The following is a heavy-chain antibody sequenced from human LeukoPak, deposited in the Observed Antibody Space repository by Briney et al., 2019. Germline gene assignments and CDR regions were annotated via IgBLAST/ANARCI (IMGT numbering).Heavy chain of an antibody. CDR1: GFTFSSYG. Sequence: GGSLRLSCAASGFTFSSYGMHWVRQAPGKGLEWVAVMSYDGSNKYYADSVKGRFTISRDNSKNTLYLQMNSLRAEDTAVYYCAKERWELPTSLYFDYWGQGTLVTVSS. CDR3: AKERWELPTSLYFDY. D-gene: IGHD1-26*01. CDR2: MSYDGSNK. V-gene: IGHV3-30*18. J-gene: IGHJ4*02.